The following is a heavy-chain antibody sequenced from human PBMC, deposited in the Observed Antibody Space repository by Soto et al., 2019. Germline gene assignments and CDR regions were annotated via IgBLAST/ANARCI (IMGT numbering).Heavy chain of an antibody. CDR2: IYHSGST. J-gene: IGHJ4*02. D-gene: IGHD2-15*01. V-gene: IGHV4-4*02. CDR3: AHRPLVEAAI. CDR1: GGSISNSNW. Sequence: QVQLQESGPGLVKPSGTLSLTCGVFGGSISNSNWWTWVRQPPGKGLEWIGEIYHSGSTNYNSSLMSRVTISLDKVNNQFSLKLTSVTAADTAVYYCAHRPLVEAAIWGQGTLVTVAS.